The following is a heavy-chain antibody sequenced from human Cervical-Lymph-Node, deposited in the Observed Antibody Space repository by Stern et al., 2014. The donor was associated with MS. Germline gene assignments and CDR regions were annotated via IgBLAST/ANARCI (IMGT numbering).Heavy chain of an antibody. CDR3: ARHDSAGTILY. CDR1: GYSFTGYW. CDR2: TDPSESYV. V-gene: IGHV5-10-1*01. J-gene: IGHJ4*02. Sequence: EVQLLESGPEVKRPGESLRISCKGSGYSFTGYWITWVRQMAGKGLEWMGRTDPSESYVKYSPSFQGHVTISADKSISTAYLQWSSLKASDTAMYYCARHDSAGTILYWGQGTLVTVSS. D-gene: IGHD1-7*01.